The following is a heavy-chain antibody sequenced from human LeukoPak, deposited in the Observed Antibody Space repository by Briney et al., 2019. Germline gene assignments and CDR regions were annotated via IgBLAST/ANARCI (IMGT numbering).Heavy chain of an antibody. CDR3: ARHIAVAGSGRYYYGMDV. J-gene: IGHJ6*02. V-gene: IGHV1-69*04. Sequence: GASVTVSCKASGGTFSNYAINWVRQAPGQGLEWVGRIIPILDIANYAQKFQGRVTITADKSTSTAYMELSSLRSEDTAVYYCARHIAVAGSGRYYYGMDVWGQGTTVTVSS. CDR2: IIPILDIA. D-gene: IGHD6-19*01. CDR1: GGTFSNYA.